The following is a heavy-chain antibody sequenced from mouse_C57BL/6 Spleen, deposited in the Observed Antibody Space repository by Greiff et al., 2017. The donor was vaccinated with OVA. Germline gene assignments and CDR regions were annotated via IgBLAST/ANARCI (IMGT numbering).Heavy chain of an antibody. V-gene: IGHV5-4*03. CDR1: GFTFSSYA. Sequence: DVKLVESGGGLVKPGGSLKLSCAASGFTFSSYAMSWVRQTPEKRLEWVATISDGGSYTYYPDNVKGRFTISRDNAKNNLYLQMSHLKSEDTAMYYCARSPGKPPRGYFDVCGTGTTVTVSS. D-gene: IGHD1-1*01. J-gene: IGHJ1*03. CDR3: ARSPGKPPRGYFDV. CDR2: ISDGGSYT.